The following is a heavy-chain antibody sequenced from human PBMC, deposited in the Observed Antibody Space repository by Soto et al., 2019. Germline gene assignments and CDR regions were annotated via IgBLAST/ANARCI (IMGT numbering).Heavy chain of an antibody. J-gene: IGHJ5*02. V-gene: IGHV3-9*01. CDR1: GFTFDDYA. D-gene: IGHD1-1*01. CDR2: ISWDSVSI. CDR3: AKDITSTWKRGWFDP. Sequence: EVQLVQSGGGLGQPGRSQRLSCAASGFTFDDYAMHWVRQAPGKGLEWVSGISWDSVSIGYADSVKGRFTISRDNAKNSLYLQMNSLRPEDTAFYYCAKDITSTWKRGWFDPWGQGTLVTVSS.